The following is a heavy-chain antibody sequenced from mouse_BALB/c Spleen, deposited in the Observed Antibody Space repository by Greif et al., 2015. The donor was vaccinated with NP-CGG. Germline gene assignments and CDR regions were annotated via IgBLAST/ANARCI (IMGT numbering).Heavy chain of an antibody. CDR3: VREPTTMNAMDY. J-gene: IGHJ4*01. Sequence: EVHLVEPGGGLVQPKGSLKLSCAASGFTFNTYAMHWVCQAPGKGLEWVARIRSKSNNYATYYADSVKDRFTISRDDSQSMLYLQMNNLKTERTAMYCCVREPTTMNAMDYWGQGTSVSGCS. CDR1: GFTFNTYA. V-gene: IGHV10-3*03. CDR2: IRSKSNNYAT. D-gene: IGHD2-4*01.